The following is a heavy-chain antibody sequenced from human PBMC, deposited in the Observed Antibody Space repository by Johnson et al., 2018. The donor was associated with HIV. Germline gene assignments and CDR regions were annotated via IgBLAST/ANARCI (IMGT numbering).Heavy chain of an antibody. CDR2: IWYDGSNK. CDR3: AKDMGDGYNPRSVADAFDI. Sequence: QVQLVESGGGLIQPGGSLRLSCAASGFTFSSYGMHWVRQAPGKGLEWVAVIWYDGSNKYYADSVKGRFTISRDNAKNSLYLQMNSLRAEEPALYYCAKDMGDGYNPRSVADAFDIWGQGTMVTVSS. D-gene: IGHD5-24*01. CDR1: GFTFSSYG. J-gene: IGHJ3*02. V-gene: IGHV3-33*03.